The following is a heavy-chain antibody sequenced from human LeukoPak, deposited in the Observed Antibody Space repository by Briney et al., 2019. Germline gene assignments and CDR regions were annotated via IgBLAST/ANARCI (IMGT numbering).Heavy chain of an antibody. D-gene: IGHD5-18*01. V-gene: IGHV4-4*07. CDR1: GGSISSYY. CDR3: ARELDSYQYYFDY. CDR2: IYNSGRT. J-gene: IGHJ4*02. Sequence: PSETVSRNGTVSGGSISSYYWSWIRQPAGKGLEWIGRIYNSGRTNYNPSLKSRVTMSVDTSKNQFSLKLSSVTAADTAVYYCARELDSYQYYFDYWGQGTLVTVSS.